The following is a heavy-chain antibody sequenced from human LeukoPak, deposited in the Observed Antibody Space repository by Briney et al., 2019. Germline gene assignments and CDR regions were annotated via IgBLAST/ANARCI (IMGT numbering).Heavy chain of an antibody. CDR1: GYSISSGYY. CDR2: VYYSGST. Sequence: SETLSLTCTVSGYSISSGYYWGWIRQPPGKGLEWIGYVYYSGSTEYNPSLRSRVTISLEMSKRQFSLNLTSVTAADTAVYYCASNTGTVFDYWGQGALVTVSS. D-gene: IGHD7-27*01. CDR3: ASNTGTVFDY. V-gene: IGHV4-38-2*02. J-gene: IGHJ4*02.